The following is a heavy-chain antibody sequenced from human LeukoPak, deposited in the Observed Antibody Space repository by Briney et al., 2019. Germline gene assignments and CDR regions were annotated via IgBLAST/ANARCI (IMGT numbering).Heavy chain of an antibody. CDR3: ASVTIFGVTDYYYYGMDV. CDR1: GGXFSSYA. CDR2: IIPILGIA. Sequence: SVKVSCKASGGXFSSYAISWVRQAPGQGLEWMGRIIPILGIANHAQKFQGRVTITADKSTSTAYMELSSLGSEDTAVYYCASVTIFGVTDYYYYGMDVWGQGTTVTVSS. V-gene: IGHV1-69*04. D-gene: IGHD3-3*01. J-gene: IGHJ6*02.